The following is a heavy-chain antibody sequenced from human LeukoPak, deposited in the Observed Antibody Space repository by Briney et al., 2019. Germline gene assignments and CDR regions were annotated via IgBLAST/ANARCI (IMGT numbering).Heavy chain of an antibody. CDR2: ISSSSSYI. J-gene: IGHJ4*02. CDR1: GFTFSSYS. Sequence: GGSLRLSCAAPGFTFSSYSMNWVRQAPGKGLEWVSSISSSSSYIYYADSVKGRFTISRDNAKNSLYLQMNSLRAEDTAVYYCARGGESTGPLFDYWGQGTLVTVSS. V-gene: IGHV3-21*01. CDR3: ARGGESTGPLFDY. D-gene: IGHD4-17*01.